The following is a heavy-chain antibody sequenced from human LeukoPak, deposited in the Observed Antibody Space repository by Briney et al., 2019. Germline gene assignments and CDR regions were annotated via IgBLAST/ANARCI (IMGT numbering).Heavy chain of an antibody. CDR3: ARDSGFYGSGTYSLGYWYFHL. Sequence: GASVKVSCKVSGYTLTGYYMHWVRQAPGQGLEWMGWINPNSGDTHYAQNFQGRVTLTRDTSITTAYMELSSLRSDDTAVYYCARDSGFYGSGTYSLGYWYFHLWGRGTLVTVSS. J-gene: IGHJ2*01. CDR1: GYTLTGYY. V-gene: IGHV1-2*02. CDR2: INPNSGDT. D-gene: IGHD3-10*01.